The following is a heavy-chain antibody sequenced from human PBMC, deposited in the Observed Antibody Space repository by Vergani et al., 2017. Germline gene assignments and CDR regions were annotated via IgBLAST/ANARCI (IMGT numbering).Heavy chain of an antibody. V-gene: IGHV1-46*01. CDR3: ARGEQYYYYYYGMDV. CDR2: INPSVGST. J-gene: IGHJ6*02. CDR1: GYTFTSYY. D-gene: IGHD3-16*01. Sequence: QVQLLQSGAEVKKPGASVKVSCKASGYTFTSYYMHWVRQAPGQGLEWMGIINPSVGSTSYAQKFQGRATMTRDTSTSTVYMELSSLRSEDTAVYYCARGEQYYYYYYGMDVWGQGTTVTVSS.